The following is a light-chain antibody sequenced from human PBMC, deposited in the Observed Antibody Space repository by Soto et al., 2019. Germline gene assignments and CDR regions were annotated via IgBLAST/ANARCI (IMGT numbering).Light chain of an antibody. CDR3: QQYGSSPPWT. CDR2: GAS. CDR1: QSVSSNY. J-gene: IGKJ1*01. Sequence: DIVLTQSPGTLSLSPGERATLSCRASQSVSSNYLAWHQQKPGQAPRLLIYGASSRATGIPDRFSGSGSGTDFTLTISRLEPEDFAVYFCQQYGSSPPWTFGQGTKVXI. V-gene: IGKV3-20*01.